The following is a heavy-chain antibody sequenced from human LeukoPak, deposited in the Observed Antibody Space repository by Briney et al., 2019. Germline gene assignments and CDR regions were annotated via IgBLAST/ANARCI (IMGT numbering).Heavy chain of an antibody. Sequence: SETLSLTCDVSGGSVTSTNWWTWVRQPPGEGLEWIGEVHLNGRTHYNPSLESRVTMSVDMSENHISLRLTSVTAADTAVYYCAREGGPYRPLDYSGQGTLVTVSS. CDR3: AREGGPYRPLDY. CDR2: VHLNGRT. V-gene: IGHV4-4*02. J-gene: IGHJ4*02. CDR1: GGSVTSTNW.